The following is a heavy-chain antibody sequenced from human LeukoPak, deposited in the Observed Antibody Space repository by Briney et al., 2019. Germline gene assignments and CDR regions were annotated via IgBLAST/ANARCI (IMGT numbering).Heavy chain of an antibody. Sequence: PSETLSLTCTVSGYSISSDYYWGWIRQPPGKGLEWIGTISPSGNTYYSPSLKSRVTISVDTSKNQFSLKLSSVTAADTAVYYCARDRGVRGVPYYWGQGTLVTVSS. CDR3: ARDRGVRGVPYY. V-gene: IGHV4-38-2*02. CDR1: GYSISSDYY. J-gene: IGHJ4*02. D-gene: IGHD3-10*01. CDR2: ISPSGNT.